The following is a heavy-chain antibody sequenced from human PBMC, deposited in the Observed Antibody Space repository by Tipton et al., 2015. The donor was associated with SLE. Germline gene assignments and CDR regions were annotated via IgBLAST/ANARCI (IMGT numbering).Heavy chain of an antibody. J-gene: IGHJ4*02. V-gene: IGHV4-59*01. CDR3: ARHRGYFTVSDYIDY. CDR1: DASMNYFY. Sequence: TLSLTCTVSDASMNYFYWTWIRQPPGKGLEWIGYIHYSGSTNCDPSLRSRVTISIDTSKNQFSLNLRSVTAADTAVYYCARHRGYFTVSDYIDYWGQGALVTVSS. CDR2: IHYSGST. D-gene: IGHD3-10*01.